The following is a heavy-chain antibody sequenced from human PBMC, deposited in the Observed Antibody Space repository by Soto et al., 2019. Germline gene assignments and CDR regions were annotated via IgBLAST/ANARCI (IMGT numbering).Heavy chain of an antibody. V-gene: IGHV1-18*01. CDR1: GGTFTNFG. Sequence: AASVKVSCKTSGGTFTNFGLSWVRQAPGQGLEWMGWIATYNSNRNYAQKFQGRLTLTTDTSTSTAYMELKSLGYDDTAVYYCTRDGGPLFGGVIPHEGYNWFDPWGQGTLVTVSS. CDR2: IATYNSNR. D-gene: IGHD3-16*02. CDR3: TRDGGPLFGGVIPHEGYNWFDP. J-gene: IGHJ5*02.